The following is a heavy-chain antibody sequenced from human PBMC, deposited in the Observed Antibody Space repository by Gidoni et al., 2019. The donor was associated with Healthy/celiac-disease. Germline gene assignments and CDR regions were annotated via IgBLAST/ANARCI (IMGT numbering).Heavy chain of an antibody. CDR1: GGSISSRSYY. Sequence: QLQLQESGPGLVKPSATLSLTCTVPGGSISSRSYYWGWLRPPPGKGLEWIGGIYYSGGTYYNPSLKSRVTISVDTSKNQFSLKLSSVTAADTAVYYCLSRRSDTRLVYDILTGYPISLSDYWGQGTLVTVSS. D-gene: IGHD3-9*01. V-gene: IGHV4-39*01. CDR2: IYYSGGT. J-gene: IGHJ4*02. CDR3: LSRRSDTRLVYDILTGYPISLSDY.